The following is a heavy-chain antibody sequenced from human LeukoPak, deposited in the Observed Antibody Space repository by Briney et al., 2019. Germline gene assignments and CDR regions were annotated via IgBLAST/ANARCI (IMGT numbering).Heavy chain of an antibody. J-gene: IGHJ4*02. CDR1: GYTFTSYG. V-gene: IGHV1-18*01. Sequence: ASVKVSCKASGYTFTSYGISWVRQAPGQGLEWMGWISAYNGNTNYAQKLQGRVTMTTDTSTSTAYMELRSLRSDDTAVYYCARHQRDCSSTSCYNFDYWGQGTLVTVSS. CDR2: ISAYNGNT. D-gene: IGHD2-2*02. CDR3: ARHQRDCSSTSCYNFDY.